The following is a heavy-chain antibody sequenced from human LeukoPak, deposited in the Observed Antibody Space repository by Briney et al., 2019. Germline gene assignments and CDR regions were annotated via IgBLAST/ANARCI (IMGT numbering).Heavy chain of an antibody. CDR2: IYHSGST. D-gene: IGHD2-21*02. CDR1: GGSISSSNW. J-gene: IGHJ3*02. V-gene: IGHV4-4*02. CDR3: ARICGGDCSDAFDI. Sequence: SETLSLTCAVSGGSISSSNWWSWVRQPPGKGLEWIGEIYHSGSTNYNPSLKSRVTISVDKSKNQFSLKLSSVTAADTAVYYCARICGGDCSDAFDIWGQGTMVTVSS.